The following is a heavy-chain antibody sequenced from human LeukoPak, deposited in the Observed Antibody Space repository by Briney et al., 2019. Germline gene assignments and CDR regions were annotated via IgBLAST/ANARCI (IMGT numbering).Heavy chain of an antibody. CDR3: VRWATLSP. CDR2: INQDGGDK. V-gene: IGHV3-7*01. CDR1: GFTLSTNW. D-gene: IGHD5-12*01. J-gene: IGHJ5*02. Sequence: GGSLRLSCAASGFTLSTNWMSWVRQAPGKGLEWVANINQDGGDKNYVDFVKGRFIISRDNAKNSLYLQMNSLRVEDTAVYYCVRWATLSPWGQGTLVTVSS.